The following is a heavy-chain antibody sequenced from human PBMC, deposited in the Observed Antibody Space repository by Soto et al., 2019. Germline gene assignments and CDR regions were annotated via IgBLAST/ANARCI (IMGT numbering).Heavy chain of an antibody. CDR1: GFTFSSYA. D-gene: IGHD5-12*01. CDR2: LSDSGGST. CDR3: VKDAYSGYGNFDY. V-gene: IGHV3-23*01. J-gene: IGHJ4*02. Sequence: EVQLLESGGGLVQPGWSLRLSCAASGFTFSSYAMTWVRQAPGKGLKWVSSLSDSGGSTYYADSVKGRFTISRDNSKNTLYLQMNSLRAEDKALYYCVKDAYSGYGNFDYWGQGTLVTVSS.